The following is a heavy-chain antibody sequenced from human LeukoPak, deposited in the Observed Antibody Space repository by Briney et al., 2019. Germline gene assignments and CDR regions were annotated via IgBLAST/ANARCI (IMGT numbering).Heavy chain of an antibody. CDR3: ARVLHKRSYDSTTYYGY. D-gene: IGHD3-22*01. J-gene: IGHJ4*02. CDR2: ISSSSSTI. Sequence: GGSLRLSCAASGFTFSSYGMTWVRQAPGKGLEWVSYISSSSSTIYYTDSVKGRFTISRDNAKNSLYLQMNSLRAEDTAVYYCARVLHKRSYDSTTYYGYWGQGTLVTVSS. V-gene: IGHV3-48*01. CDR1: GFTFSSYG.